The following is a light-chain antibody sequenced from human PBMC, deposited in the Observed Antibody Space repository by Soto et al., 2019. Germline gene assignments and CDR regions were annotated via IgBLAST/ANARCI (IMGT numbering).Light chain of an antibody. CDR3: QQYDSTPLYT. V-gene: IGKV3-20*01. Sequence: EIVLTQSPGTLSLSPGERATLSCRASQSVRGSYLAWYRQRPGQAPRLLIYGATSRATGIPDRFSGSGSGTDFTLTISRLEPEDFAVHYCQQYDSTPLYTFGQGTKLEI. CDR2: GAT. J-gene: IGKJ2*01. CDR1: QSVRGSY.